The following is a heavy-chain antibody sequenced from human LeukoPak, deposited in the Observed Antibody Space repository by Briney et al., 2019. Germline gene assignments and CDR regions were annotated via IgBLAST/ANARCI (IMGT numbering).Heavy chain of an antibody. CDR2: ISSSSSYI. CDR1: GFTFSSYS. V-gene: IGHV3-21*04. Sequence: GGSLRLSCAASGFTFSSYSMNWVRQAPGKGLEWVSSISSSSSYIYYADSVKGRFTISRDNSKNTLYLQMNSLRAEDTAVYYCAKGTNYYGSGSYPDYWGQGTLVTVSS. CDR3: AKGTNYYGSGSYPDY. J-gene: IGHJ4*02. D-gene: IGHD3-10*01.